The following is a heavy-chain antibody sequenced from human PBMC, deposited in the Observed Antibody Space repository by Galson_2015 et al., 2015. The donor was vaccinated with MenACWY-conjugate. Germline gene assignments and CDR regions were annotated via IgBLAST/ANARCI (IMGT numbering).Heavy chain of an antibody. CDR3: TRAKEQWLSKTFDV. D-gene: IGHD6-19*01. V-gene: IGHV3-7*01. Sequence: SLRLSCAASGFTFNTHWMGWVRQAPGAGLRWGANIKHDGSGTYYVDSVKGRFTISRDNARNSLYLHMNNLRAEDTAVYYCTRAKEQWLSKTFDVWGQGTMVTVSS. CDR1: GFTFNTHW. J-gene: IGHJ3*01. CDR2: IKHDGSGT.